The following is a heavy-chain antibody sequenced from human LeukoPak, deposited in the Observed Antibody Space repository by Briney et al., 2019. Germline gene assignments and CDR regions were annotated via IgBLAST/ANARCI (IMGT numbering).Heavy chain of an antibody. CDR1: GGSISSYY. Sequence: SETLSLTCTVSGGSISSYYWSWIRQPPGKGLEWIGYIYYSGSTYYHPSLKSRVTISLDTSKNQFSLKLSSVTAADTAVYYCARSATVTTGYFDYWGQGTLVTVSS. J-gene: IGHJ4*02. CDR3: ARSATVTTGYFDY. CDR2: IYYSGST. D-gene: IGHD4-17*01. V-gene: IGHV4-59*12.